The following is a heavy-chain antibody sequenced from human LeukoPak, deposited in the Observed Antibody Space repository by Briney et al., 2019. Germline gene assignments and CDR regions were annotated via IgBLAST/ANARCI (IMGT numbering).Heavy chain of an antibody. CDR3: AKDITDYYDSSGFDY. Sequence: GGSLRLSCAASGFTFSSYWMSWVRQAPGKGLEWVANIKQDGSEKYYVDSVKGRFTISRDNAKNSLYLQMNSLRAEDMALYYCAKDITDYYDSSGFDYWGQGTLVTVSS. J-gene: IGHJ4*02. V-gene: IGHV3-7*03. CDR2: IKQDGSEK. D-gene: IGHD3-22*01. CDR1: GFTFSSYW.